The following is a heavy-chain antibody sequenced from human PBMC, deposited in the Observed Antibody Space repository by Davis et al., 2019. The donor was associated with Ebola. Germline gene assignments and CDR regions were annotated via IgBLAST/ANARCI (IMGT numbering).Heavy chain of an antibody. Sequence: PGGSLRLSCAASGLTFSSFWMSWVRHVPGKGLEWVANINEDGSEIYYVESVQGRFTISRDNAKNSLHLQMHSLRGEDTGRYYCATEDSGRGGDFDYWGHGTQVTVSS. CDR3: ATEDSGRGGDFDY. J-gene: IGHJ4*01. CDR1: GLTFSSFW. V-gene: IGHV3-7*01. D-gene: IGHD1-26*01. CDR2: INEDGSEI.